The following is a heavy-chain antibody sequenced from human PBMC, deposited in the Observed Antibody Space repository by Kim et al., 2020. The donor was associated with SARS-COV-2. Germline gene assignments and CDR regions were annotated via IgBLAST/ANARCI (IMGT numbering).Heavy chain of an antibody. D-gene: IGHD2-21*01. V-gene: IGHV4-61*01. J-gene: IGHJ4*02. CDR2: ISYSGST. CDR3: ARSVMI. Sequence: SETLSLTCTVSGASVSSGSHYWSWIRQPPGKGLEWIGYISYSGSTKYNSSLKSRVTISVDTSKNKFSLKLTSVTAADTAVYYCARSVMIWGQGTLVTVSS. CDR1: GASVSSGSHY.